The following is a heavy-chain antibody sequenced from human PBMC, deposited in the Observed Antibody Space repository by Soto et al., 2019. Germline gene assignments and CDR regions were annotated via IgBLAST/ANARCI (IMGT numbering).Heavy chain of an antibody. CDR2: ISSSSSTI. CDR1: GFTFSSYS. Sequence: EVQLVESGGGLVQPGGSLRLSCAASGFTFSSYSMNWVRQAPGKGLEWVSYISSSSSTIYYADSVKGRFTISRDNAKNVLYLQMISLRDEDTAVYYFAGNGNLLYYYDSSVYHYYFDYWGQGTLVTVSS. CDR3: AGNGNLLYYYDSSVYHYYFDY. D-gene: IGHD3-22*01. V-gene: IGHV3-48*02. J-gene: IGHJ4*02.